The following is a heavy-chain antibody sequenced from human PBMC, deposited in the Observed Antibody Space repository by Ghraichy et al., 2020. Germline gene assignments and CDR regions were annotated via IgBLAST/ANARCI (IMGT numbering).Heavy chain of an antibody. CDR1: GGSISSYY. V-gene: IGHV4-59*01. J-gene: IGHJ4*02. CDR3: ARELGGSGWVIDY. D-gene: IGHD6-19*01. Sequence: SETLSLTCTVSGGSISSYYWSWIRQPPGKGLEWIGYIYYSGSANYNPSLKSRVTISVDTSKNQFSLKLSSVTAADTAVYYCARELGGSGWVIDYWGQGTLVTVSS. CDR2: IYYSGSA.